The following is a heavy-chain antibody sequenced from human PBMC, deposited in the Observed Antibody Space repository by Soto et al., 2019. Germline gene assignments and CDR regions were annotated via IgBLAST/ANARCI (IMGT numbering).Heavy chain of an antibody. Sequence: GGSLRLSCAASGFTFSSYWMSWVRQAPGKGLEWVANIKQDGSEKYYVDSVKGRFTISRDTAKNSLYLQMNSLRAEDTAVYYCARDFRRIAARPGYAFDIWGQGTMVTVSS. CDR1: GFTFSSYW. D-gene: IGHD6-6*01. CDR3: ARDFRRIAARPGYAFDI. V-gene: IGHV3-7*01. CDR2: IKQDGSEK. J-gene: IGHJ3*02.